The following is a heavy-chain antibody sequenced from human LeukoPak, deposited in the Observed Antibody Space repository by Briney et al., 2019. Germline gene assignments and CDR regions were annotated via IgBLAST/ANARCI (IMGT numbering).Heavy chain of an antibody. V-gene: IGHV4-38-2*02. CDR1: EYSISSGFY. CDR2: IFHSGST. CDR3: ASPLWRVFDY. J-gene: IGHJ4*02. Sequence: PSETLSLTCSVSEYSISSGFYWAWIRQAPGKGLEWIGSIFHSGSTYYSPSLSHRAYLSVDTSKNQFSLKLTSMTAADTAVYYCASPLWRVFDYWGQGTLVTVSS. D-gene: IGHD3-10*01.